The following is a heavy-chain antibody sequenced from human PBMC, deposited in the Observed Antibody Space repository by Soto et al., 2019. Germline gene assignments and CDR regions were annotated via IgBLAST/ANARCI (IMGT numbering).Heavy chain of an antibody. D-gene: IGHD3-3*01. V-gene: IGHV1-3*01. J-gene: IGHJ5*02. CDR1: GYTFTSYA. CDR2: INAGNGNT. CDR3: ARDKYYDFCCCLPHQNNLFYP. Sequence: ASVKVSCKASGYTFTSYAMHWVRQAPGQRLEWMGWINAGNGNTKYSQKFQGRVTITRDTSASTAYMELNSLRAEDTAVYYCARDKYYDFCCCLPHQNNLFYPCGQRTLVTVSA.